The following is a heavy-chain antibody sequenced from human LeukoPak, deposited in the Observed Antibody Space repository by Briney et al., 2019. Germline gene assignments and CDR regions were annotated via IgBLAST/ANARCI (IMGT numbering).Heavy chain of an antibody. J-gene: IGHJ5*02. CDR3: ALVLARSYYNGWFDP. CDR1: GYTFTSYG. V-gene: IGHV1-18*01. Sequence: GASVKVSCKASGYTFTSYGISWVRQAPGQGLEWMGWISAYNGNTNYAQKLQGRVTMTTDTSTSTAYMELRSLRSDDTAVYYCALVLARSYYNGWFDPWGPGTLVTVSS. CDR2: ISAYNGNT. D-gene: IGHD3-10*01.